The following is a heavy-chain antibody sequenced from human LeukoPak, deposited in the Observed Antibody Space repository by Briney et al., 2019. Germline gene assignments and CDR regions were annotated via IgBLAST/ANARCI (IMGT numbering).Heavy chain of an antibody. Sequence: ASVKVSCKASGYTFTSYAMHWVRQAPGQRLEWMGWINAGNGNTKYSQKFQGRVTITRDTSASTAYMELSSLRSEDTAVYYCARDYGRLLWSYGMDVWGQGTTVTVSS. CDR2: INAGNGNT. D-gene: IGHD3-10*01. J-gene: IGHJ6*02. V-gene: IGHV1-3*01. CDR1: GYTFTSYA. CDR3: ARDYGRLLWSYGMDV.